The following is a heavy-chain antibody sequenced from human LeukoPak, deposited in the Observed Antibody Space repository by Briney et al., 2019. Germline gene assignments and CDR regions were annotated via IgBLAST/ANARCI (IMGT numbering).Heavy chain of an antibody. D-gene: IGHD3-16*02. J-gene: IGHJ4*02. CDR3: ARRLSGYTFDY. V-gene: IGHV4-39*01. CDR1: GGSISSSNHH. CDR2: IYYSGST. Sequence: PSETLSLTCTVSGGSISSSNHHWDWIRQPPGKGLEWIGNIYYSGSTYYNPSLKSRVTISVDTSRNHFSLRLSSVTAADTAVYHCARRLSGYTFDYWGQGTLVTVSS.